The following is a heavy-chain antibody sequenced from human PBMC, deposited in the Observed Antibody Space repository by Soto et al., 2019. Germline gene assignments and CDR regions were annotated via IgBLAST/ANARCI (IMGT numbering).Heavy chain of an antibody. D-gene: IGHD6-19*01. CDR2: ISSSSSYI. V-gene: IGHV3-21*01. J-gene: IGHJ5*02. CDR1: GFTFSSYS. Sequence: PGGSLRLSCAASGFTFSSYSMNWVRQAPGKGLEWVSSISSSSSYIYYADSVKGRFTISRDNAKNSLYLQMNSLRAEDTAVYYCARDLNIAVAGPSWGQGTLVTVSS. CDR3: ARDLNIAVAGPS.